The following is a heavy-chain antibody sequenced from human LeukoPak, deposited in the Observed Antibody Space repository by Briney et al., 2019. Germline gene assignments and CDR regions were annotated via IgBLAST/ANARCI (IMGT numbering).Heavy chain of an antibody. D-gene: IGHD3-22*01. CDR2: INPNSGGT. CDR1: GYTFTGYY. J-gene: IGHJ5*02. Sequence: ASVKVSCKASGYTFTGYYMHWVRQAPGQGLEWMGWINPNSGGTNYAQKFQGRVTMTRDTSISTAYMELSRLRSDDTAVYYCARSGSGYYYNWFDPWGQGTLSPSPQ. V-gene: IGHV1-2*02. CDR3: ARSGSGYYYNWFDP.